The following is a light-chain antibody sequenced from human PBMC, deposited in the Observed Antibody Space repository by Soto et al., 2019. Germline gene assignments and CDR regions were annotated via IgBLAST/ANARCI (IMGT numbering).Light chain of an antibody. CDR2: GAS. CDR3: QQYDSSLT. CDR1: QSVSSSF. V-gene: IGKV3-20*01. J-gene: IGKJ1*01. Sequence: DIVLTQSPASLSLPPEERATLSCRASQSVSSSFLAWYQQKPGQAPRLLIYGASRRATGIADRLTGSGSGTDFTLTISRLEPEDFAVYYCQQYDSSLTFGLGTKVEIK.